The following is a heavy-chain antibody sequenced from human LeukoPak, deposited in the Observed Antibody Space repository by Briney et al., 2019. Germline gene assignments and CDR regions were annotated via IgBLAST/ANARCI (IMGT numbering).Heavy chain of an antibody. CDR1: GFTFSNAW. Sequence: GGSLRLSCAASGFTFSNAWMSWVRQAPGKGLEWVGRIKSKTDGGTTDYAAPVKGRFTISRDDSKNTLYLQINSLKTEDTAVYYCTTDKGYCSGGSCYLIDYWGQGTLVTVSS. J-gene: IGHJ4*02. CDR2: IKSKTDGGTT. CDR3: TTDKGYCSGGSCYLIDY. D-gene: IGHD2-15*01. V-gene: IGHV3-15*01.